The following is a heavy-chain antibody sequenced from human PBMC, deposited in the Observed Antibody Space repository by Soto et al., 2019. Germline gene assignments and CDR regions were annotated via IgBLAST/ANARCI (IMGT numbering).Heavy chain of an antibody. CDR1: GFTFSDHP. J-gene: IGHJ5*01. CDR3: ARKFAS. Sequence: EVQLVESGGGLIQPGGSLRLSCAASGFTFSDHPRNWVRQAPGKGLEWVSYISSNSETVYYADSVKGRFTISRDNAKNSLDLQMNSLRDEDTAVYYCARKFASWGQGTLVTVSS. CDR2: ISSNSETV. V-gene: IGHV3-48*02.